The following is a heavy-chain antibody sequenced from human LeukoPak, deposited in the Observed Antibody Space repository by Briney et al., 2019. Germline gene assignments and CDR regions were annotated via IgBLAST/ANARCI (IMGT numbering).Heavy chain of an antibody. J-gene: IGHJ4*02. D-gene: IGHD3-22*01. CDR1: GFTFSSYA. V-gene: IGHV3-30-3*01. CDR2: ISYDGSNK. CDR3: ARVDPDYYDSSGYYPSFDY. Sequence: PGGSLRLSCAASGFTFSSYAMHWVRQAPGKGLEWVAVISYDGSNKYYADSVKGRFTISRDNAKNSLYLQVNSLRAEDTAVYYCARVDPDYYDSSGYYPSFDYWGQGTLVTVSS.